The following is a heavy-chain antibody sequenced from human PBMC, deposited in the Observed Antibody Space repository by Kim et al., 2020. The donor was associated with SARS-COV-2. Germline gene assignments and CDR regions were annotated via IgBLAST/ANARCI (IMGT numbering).Heavy chain of an antibody. CDR2: GSEK. CDR3: ARGHLWLAD. J-gene: IGHJ4*02. D-gene: IGHD5-18*01. V-gene: IGHV3-7*03. Sequence: GSEKYYVGSVTGRFTISRDNAKNSLYLQMNSLRAEDTAVFYCARGHLWLADWGQGTLDTVSS.